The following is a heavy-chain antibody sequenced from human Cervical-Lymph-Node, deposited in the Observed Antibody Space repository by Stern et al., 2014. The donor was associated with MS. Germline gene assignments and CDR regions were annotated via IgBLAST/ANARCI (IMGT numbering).Heavy chain of an antibody. CDR3: ARGANMVGPTGQIFDC. V-gene: IGHV1-46*03. CDR2: VNPSGVSA. J-gene: IGHJ4*02. Sequence: QVQLVQSGAEVKKPGASVKISCKASGFIFSNFYMHWVRQAPGQGIGWMGIVNPSGVSATYAENFQGRVTIAWDASTSTVNMELTSLRSDETDVYYFARGANMVGPTGQIFDCWGQGTLITVSS. CDR1: GFIFSNFY. D-gene: IGHD1-26*01.